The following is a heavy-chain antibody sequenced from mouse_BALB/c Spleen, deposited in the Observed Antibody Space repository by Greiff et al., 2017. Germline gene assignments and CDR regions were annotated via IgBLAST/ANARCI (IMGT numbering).Heavy chain of an antibody. J-gene: IGHJ2*01. CDR3: AIYDYDVDY. CDR1: GYAFTNYS. Sequence: QVQLQQSGAGLVRPGTSVKVSCTASGYAFTNYSIEWVQQRPGQGLEWIGVINPGSGGTNYTAKFKGKGTLAADKSSSTAYMQLSNLTSDDSAVYFCAIYDYDVDYWGQGTTLTVSS. V-gene: IGHV1-54*03. D-gene: IGHD2-4*01. CDR2: INPGSGGT.